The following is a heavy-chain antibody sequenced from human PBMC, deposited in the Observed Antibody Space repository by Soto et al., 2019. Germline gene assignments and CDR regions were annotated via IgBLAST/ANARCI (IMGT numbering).Heavy chain of an antibody. CDR2: ITWNSGSI. CDR3: VKDSLTSISGLVYDGAAI. J-gene: IGHJ3*02. V-gene: IGHV3-9*01. D-gene: IGHD3-3*01. CDR1: GFTFDDYA. Sequence: EVQLVESGGDLVQPGRSLRLSCAASGFTFDDYAMHWVRQAPGKGLEWVSGITWNSGSIGYADFVMGRFTISRDNAKNSLYLQMNGLRAEDTALYYCVKDSLTSISGLVYDGAAIWGRGTMVTVSS.